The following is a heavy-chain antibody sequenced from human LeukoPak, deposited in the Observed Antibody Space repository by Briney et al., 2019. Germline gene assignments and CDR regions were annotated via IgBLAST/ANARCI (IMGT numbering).Heavy chain of an antibody. CDR3: AKERIWFGVGDY. V-gene: IGHV3-9*01. D-gene: IGHD3-10*01. CDR1: GFTFDDYA. Sequence: PGRSLRLSCAASGFTFDDYAMHWVRQAPGKGLEWVSGISWNSGSIGYADSVKGRFTISRDNSKNTLYLQMNSLRAEDTAVYYCAKERIWFGVGDYWGQGTLVTVSS. CDR2: ISWNSGSI. J-gene: IGHJ4*02.